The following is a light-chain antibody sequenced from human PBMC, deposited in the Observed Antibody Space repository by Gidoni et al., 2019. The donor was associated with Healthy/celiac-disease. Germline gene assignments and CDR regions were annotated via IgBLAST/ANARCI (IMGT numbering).Light chain of an antibody. J-gene: IGKJ1*01. CDR3: QQYYNTPNT. Sequence: DIMMTQSPDSLSVSLGERATINCKSSQSVLYSSNNKNYLAWYQQKPGQPPKLLIYWASTRESGVPDRFSGSGSGTDFTLTISSLQAEDVAVYSCQQYYNTPNTFXQXTKVEIK. CDR2: WAS. V-gene: IGKV4-1*01. CDR1: QSVLYSSNNKNY.